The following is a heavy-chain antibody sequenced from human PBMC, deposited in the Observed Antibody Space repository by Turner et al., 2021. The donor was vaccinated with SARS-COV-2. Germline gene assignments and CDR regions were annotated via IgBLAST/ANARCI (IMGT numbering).Heavy chain of an antibody. J-gene: IGHJ4*02. Sequence: EVQLVASGGGLVQPGGSLRLSCSASGFPFRSNWMHWVRQDPGKGLVWVSRIKSDGSSTSYADSVKGRFTISRDNAKNTLYLQMNRLRAEDTAVYYCASPRAEYSGYDGTFDYWGQGTLVTVSS. V-gene: IGHV3-74*01. D-gene: IGHD5-12*01. CDR3: ASPRAEYSGYDGTFDY. CDR1: GFPFRSNW. CDR2: IKSDGSST.